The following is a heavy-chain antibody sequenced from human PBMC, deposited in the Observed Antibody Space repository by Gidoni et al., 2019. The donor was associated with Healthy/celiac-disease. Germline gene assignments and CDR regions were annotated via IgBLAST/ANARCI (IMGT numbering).Heavy chain of an antibody. CDR1: GGTFSSYA. V-gene: IGHV1-69*01. CDR2: IIPIFGTA. J-gene: IGHJ6*02. Sequence: QVQLVQSGAEVKKPGSSVKVSCKASGGTFSSYAISWVRQAPGQGLEWMGGIIPIFGTANYAQKFQGRVTITADESTSTAYMELSSLRSEDTAVYYCAGASSGTMVRGVIDTGSYGMDVWGQGTTVTVSS. D-gene: IGHD3-10*01. CDR3: AGASSGTMVRGVIDTGSYGMDV.